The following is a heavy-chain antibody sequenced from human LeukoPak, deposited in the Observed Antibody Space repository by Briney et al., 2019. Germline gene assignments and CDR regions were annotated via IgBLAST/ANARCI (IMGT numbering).Heavy chain of an antibody. J-gene: IGHJ4*02. V-gene: IGHV4-31*03. D-gene: IGHD2-21*02. CDR3: ARSEGDLRPFDY. CDR1: GVSISSGGYY. Sequence: SETLSLTCTVSGVSISSGGYYWSWIRQHPGKGLEWIGYIYYSGSTYYNPSLKSRVTISVDTSKNQFSLKLSSVTAADTAVYYCARSEGDLRPFDYWGQGTLVTVSS. CDR2: IYYSGST.